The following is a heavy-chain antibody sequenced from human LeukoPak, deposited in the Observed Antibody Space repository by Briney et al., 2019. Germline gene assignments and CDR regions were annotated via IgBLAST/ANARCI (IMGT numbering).Heavy chain of an antibody. CDR2: FDPEDGET. D-gene: IGHD5-24*01. CDR3: AXXXXDPIKFDY. CDR1: GCTLTELS. V-gene: IGHV1-24*01. Sequence: ASVKVSCKVSGCTLTELSMHWVRQAPGKGLEWMGGFDPEDGETIYAQKFQGRVTMTEDTSTDTAYMELSSLRSEDTAVYYCAXXXXDPIKFDYWGQGTLVTVSS. J-gene: IGHJ4*02.